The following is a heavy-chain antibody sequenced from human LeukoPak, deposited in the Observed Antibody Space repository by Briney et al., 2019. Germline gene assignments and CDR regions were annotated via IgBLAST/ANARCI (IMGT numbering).Heavy chain of an antibody. V-gene: IGHV3-23*01. Sequence: GGSLRLSCAASGFTLRSYAMSWVRQAPGKGPEWVSVVSGSGGSSFYADSVKGRFSISKDNSKNTLFLQMNSLRAEDTAIYYCAKGPYSSSWYHFDYWGQGTQVTVSS. CDR2: VSGSGGSS. CDR1: GFTLRSYA. J-gene: IGHJ4*02. CDR3: AKGPYSSSWYHFDY. D-gene: IGHD6-13*01.